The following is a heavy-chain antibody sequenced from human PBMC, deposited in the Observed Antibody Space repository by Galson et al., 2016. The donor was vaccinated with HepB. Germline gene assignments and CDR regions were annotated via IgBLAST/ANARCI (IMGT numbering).Heavy chain of an antibody. D-gene: IGHD6-13*01. CDR1: GHTFTTIG. V-gene: IGHV1-18*01. CDR2: ISAYNGNT. Sequence: SVKVSCKASGHTFTTIGINWVRQAPGQGLRWMGWISAYNGNTDYSQNLQGRLTLTTDTSTTTAYMELRSLRSDDTAIYYCARGSGATAAAAFDSWGQGTLVTVSS. CDR3: ARGSGATAAAAFDS. J-gene: IGHJ4*02.